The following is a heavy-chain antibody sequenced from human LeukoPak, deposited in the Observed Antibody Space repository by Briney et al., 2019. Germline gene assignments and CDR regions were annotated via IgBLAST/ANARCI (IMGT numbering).Heavy chain of an antibody. V-gene: IGHV4-61*01. J-gene: IGHJ5*02. Sequence: PSETLSLTCTVPGGSISSSSYYWGWIRQPPGKGLEWIGYIYYSGSTNYNPSLKSRVTISVDTSKNQFSLKLSSVTAADTAVYYCARDHEGFDPWGQGTLVTVSS. CDR3: ARDHEGFDP. CDR2: IYYSGST. CDR1: GGSISSSSYY.